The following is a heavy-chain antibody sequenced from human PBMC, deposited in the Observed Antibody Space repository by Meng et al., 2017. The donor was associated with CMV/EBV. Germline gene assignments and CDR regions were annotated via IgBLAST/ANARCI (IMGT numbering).Heavy chain of an antibody. J-gene: IGHJ4*02. CDR2: IYYSGST. CDR1: GGSISSGDYY. Sequence: VQLQEAGPGLVKPSQTLSLTCTVSGGSISSGDYYWSWIRQPPGKGLEWIGYIYYSGSTYYNPSLKSRVTISVDTSKNQFSLKLSSVTAADTAVYYCARVPITYYYGSGSYYFDYWGQGTLVTVSS. V-gene: IGHV4-30-4*08. CDR3: ARVPITYYYGSGSYYFDY. D-gene: IGHD3-10*01.